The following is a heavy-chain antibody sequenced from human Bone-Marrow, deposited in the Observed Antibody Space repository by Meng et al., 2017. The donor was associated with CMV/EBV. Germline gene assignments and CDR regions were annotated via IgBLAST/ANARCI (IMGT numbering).Heavy chain of an antibody. CDR3: ARVGVTIFGVVINYFDY. CDR1: GYTFTGYY. Sequence: ASVKVSCKASGYTFTGYYMHWVRQAPGQGLEWMGWINPNSGGTNYAQKFQGRVTMTRDTSMSTAYMELSRLRSDDTAVYYCARVGVTIFGVVINYFDYWGQGTLVTVSS. V-gene: IGHV1-2*02. J-gene: IGHJ4*02. CDR2: INPNSGGT. D-gene: IGHD3-3*01.